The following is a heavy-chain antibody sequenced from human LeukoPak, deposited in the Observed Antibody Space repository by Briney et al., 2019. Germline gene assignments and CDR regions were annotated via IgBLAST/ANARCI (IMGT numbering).Heavy chain of an antibody. Sequence: GSLGLSCAASGFTFSNAWMSWIRQPPGKGLEWIGEINHSGSTNYNPSLKSRVTISVDTSKNQFSLKLSSVTAADTAVYYCARIPVATTYYYYYYMDVWGKGTTVTVSS. CDR3: ARIPVATTYYYYYYMDV. CDR1: GFTFSNAW. D-gene: IGHD5-12*01. V-gene: IGHV4-34*01. CDR2: INHSGST. J-gene: IGHJ6*03.